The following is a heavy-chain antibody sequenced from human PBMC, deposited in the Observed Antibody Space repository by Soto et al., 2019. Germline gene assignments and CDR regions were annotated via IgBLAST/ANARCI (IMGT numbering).Heavy chain of an antibody. CDR3: AKDHSIAARYYYYYMDV. CDR1: GSTFSSYG. V-gene: IGHV3-30*18. Sequence: PGGSLRLSCAASGSTFSSYGMHWVRQAPGKGLEWVAVISYDGSNKYYADSVKGRFTISRDNSKNTLYLQMNSLRAEDTAVYYCAKDHSIAARYYYYYMDVWGKGTTVTVSS. CDR2: ISYDGSNK. D-gene: IGHD6-6*01. J-gene: IGHJ6*03.